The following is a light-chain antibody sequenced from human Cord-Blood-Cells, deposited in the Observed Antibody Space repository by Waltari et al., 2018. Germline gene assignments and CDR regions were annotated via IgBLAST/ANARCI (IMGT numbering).Light chain of an antibody. V-gene: IGLV2-23*01. CDR1: SSDVGSYNL. CDR3: CSYAGSSTLV. Sequence: QSALTQPASVSGSPGQSITISCTGTSSDVGSYNLFSWYQQHPGKAPKLMIYEGSKRPSGVSNRFSGSKSGKTASLTISGLQAEDEADYYCCSYAGSSTLVFGGGTKLTVL. J-gene: IGLJ2*01. CDR2: EGS.